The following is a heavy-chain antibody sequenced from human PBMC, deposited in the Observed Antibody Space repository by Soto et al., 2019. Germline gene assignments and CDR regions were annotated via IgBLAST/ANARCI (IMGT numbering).Heavy chain of an antibody. J-gene: IGHJ3*02. Sequence: ASVKVSCKASGYTFTGYYMHWVRQAPGQGLEWMGWINPNSGGTNYAQKFQGWVTMTRDTSISTAYMELSRLRSDDTAVYYCARDGRYCSSTSCFNDAFDIWGQGTMVTVSS. CDR1: GYTFTGYY. V-gene: IGHV1-2*04. CDR2: INPNSGGT. CDR3: ARDGRYCSSTSCFNDAFDI. D-gene: IGHD2-2*01.